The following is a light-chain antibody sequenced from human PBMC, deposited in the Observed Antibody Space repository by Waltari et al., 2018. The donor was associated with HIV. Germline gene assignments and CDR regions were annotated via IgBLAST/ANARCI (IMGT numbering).Light chain of an antibody. CDR1: KLGDKY. V-gene: IGLV3-1*01. CDR3: RAWGSNTAV. J-gene: IGLJ2*01. CDR2: EDK. Sequence: SYELTQPPSVSVSPGQTASVTCSADKLGDKYVSWYQQKPGQSPVVVIYEDKKQPSGIPDRFSGSNSGNTATLAISGTPAMDEADYYCRAWGSNTAVFGGGTKLTVL.